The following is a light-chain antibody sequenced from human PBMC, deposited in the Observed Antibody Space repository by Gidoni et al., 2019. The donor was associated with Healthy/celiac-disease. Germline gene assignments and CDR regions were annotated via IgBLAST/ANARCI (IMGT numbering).Light chain of an antibody. V-gene: IGKV3-15*01. J-gene: IGKJ2*01. CDR1: QSVSSN. CDR2: GAS. Sequence: EIVMTQSPATLSVSPGERATLSCRASQSVSSNLAWYQQKPGQAPRLLIDGASTRATGIPARFSGSGSGTEFTLTNSSLQSEDFAVYYCQQYNNWPLMYTFXQXTKLEIK. CDR3: QQYNNWPLMYT.